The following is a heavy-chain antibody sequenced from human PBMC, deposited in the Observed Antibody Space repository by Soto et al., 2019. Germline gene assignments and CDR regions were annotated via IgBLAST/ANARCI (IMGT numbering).Heavy chain of an antibody. V-gene: IGHV1-3*01. CDR1: GYTFTNYA. CDR2: INAGNGNT. D-gene: IGHD2-2*01. CDR3: ARGHLAVVPVASWFYYMDV. J-gene: IGHJ6*03. Sequence: QVQLVQSGAEVEKPGASVKVSCKASGYTFTNYAVHWVRQAPGQRLEWMGWINAGNGNTRFSQNLQGRVIITRDTSARTVYMELSSLRSEDTAVYYCARGHLAVVPVASWFYYMDVWGKGTTVTVSS.